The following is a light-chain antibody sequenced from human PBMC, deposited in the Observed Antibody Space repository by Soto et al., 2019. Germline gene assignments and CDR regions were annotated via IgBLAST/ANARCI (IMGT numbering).Light chain of an antibody. CDR2: LNSDGSH. Sequence: QSVLTQSPSASASLGASVKLTCTLSRGHSRYAIAWHQQQPEKGPRYLVKLNSDGSHSKGDGIPDRFSGSSSGAERYLTISSLQSEDEADYDCQTWGTGIRVFGGGTKRTVL. J-gene: IGLJ3*02. V-gene: IGLV4-69*01. CDR1: RGHSRYA. CDR3: QTWGTGIRV.